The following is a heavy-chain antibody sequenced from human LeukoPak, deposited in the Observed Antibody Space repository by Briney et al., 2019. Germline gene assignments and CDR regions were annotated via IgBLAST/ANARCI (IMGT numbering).Heavy chain of an antibody. J-gene: IGHJ5*02. CDR1: GFTFGDYA. D-gene: IGHD3-16*01. V-gene: IGHV3-49*03. CDR3: TRGNGGFDNWFDP. Sequence: GRSLRLSCTASGFTFGDYAMSWFRQAPGKGLEWVGFIRSKAYGGTTEYAASVKGRFTISRDDSKSIAYLQMNSLKTEDTAVYYYTRGNGGFDNWFDPWGQGTLVTVSS. CDR2: IRSKAYGGTT.